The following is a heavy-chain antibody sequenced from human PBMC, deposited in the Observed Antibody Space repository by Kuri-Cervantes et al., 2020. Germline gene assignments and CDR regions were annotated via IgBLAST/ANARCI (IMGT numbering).Heavy chain of an antibody. CDR2: ISAYNGNT. D-gene: IGHD2-2*01. Sequence: ASVTVSCKASGYTFTSYGISWVRQAPGQGLEWMGWISAYNGNTNYAQKLQGRVTMTTDTSTSTAYMELRSLRSDDTVVYYCARDPLTYEYQLLWSAFDIWGQGTMVTVSS. CDR3: ARDPLTYEYQLLWSAFDI. J-gene: IGHJ3*02. CDR1: GYTFTSYG. V-gene: IGHV1-18*01.